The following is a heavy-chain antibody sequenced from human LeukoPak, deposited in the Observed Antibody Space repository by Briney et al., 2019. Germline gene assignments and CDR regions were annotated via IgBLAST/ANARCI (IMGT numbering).Heavy chain of an antibody. Sequence: KSSETLSLTCTVSGASTSTSGYNWGWIRQPPGEGLEWIGTIYYSGRTYYNPSLKSRVTISVDTSKNQFSLKLSSVTAADTAVYYCARVTVSGGWFDPWGQGTLVTVSS. J-gene: IGHJ5*02. CDR2: IYYSGRT. CDR3: ARVTVSGGWFDP. V-gene: IGHV4-39*07. D-gene: IGHD3-16*01. CDR1: GASTSTSGYN.